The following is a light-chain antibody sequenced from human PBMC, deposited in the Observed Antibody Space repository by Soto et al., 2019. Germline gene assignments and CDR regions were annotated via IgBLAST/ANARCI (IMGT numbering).Light chain of an antibody. CDR1: SSDVGGYNY. CDR2: DVS. J-gene: IGLJ3*02. Sequence: QSALTQPASVSGSPGQSITISCTGTSSDVGGYNYVSWYQQHPGKAPKLMIYDVSTRPSGVSNRFSGSKSGNTASLTISGLQAEDEADYYCSSYTSSNTWVFGGGTKVTVL. CDR3: SSYTSSNTWV. V-gene: IGLV2-14*03.